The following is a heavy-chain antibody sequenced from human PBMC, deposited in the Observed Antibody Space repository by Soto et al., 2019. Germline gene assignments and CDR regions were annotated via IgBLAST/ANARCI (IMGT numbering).Heavy chain of an antibody. V-gene: IGHV1-8*01. CDR2: MNPNSGNT. J-gene: IGHJ4*02. CDR1: GYTFPSYN. Sequence: QVQLLQSGAAVKKPGASVKVSCKASGYTFPSYNINWVRQATGQGPEWMGWMNPNSGNTDYAQKFQGRVTMTRDSSISTAYMERSSLRSEDTAVYYCARDDFSGSGSYGYGGQGTLVTVSS. D-gene: IGHD3-10*01. CDR3: ARDDFSGSGSYGY.